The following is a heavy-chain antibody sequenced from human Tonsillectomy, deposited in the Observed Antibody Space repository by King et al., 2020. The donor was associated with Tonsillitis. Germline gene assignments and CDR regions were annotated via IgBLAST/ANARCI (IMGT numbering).Heavy chain of an antibody. Sequence: LPLQESGPGLVKPSQTLSLTCSVSGGSIRSGSYYWSWIRQPAGKGLEWIGRIYNSGSTNYNPSLKSRVTMSVDTSKNQFSLKLSSVTAADTAVYYCARYNQLTRLVGRPVDAYDIWGQGTMVTVSS. V-gene: IGHV4-61*02. D-gene: IGHD2-8*02. CDR2: IYNSGST. CDR3: ARYNQLTRLVGRPVDAYDI. J-gene: IGHJ3*02. CDR1: GGSIRSGSYY.